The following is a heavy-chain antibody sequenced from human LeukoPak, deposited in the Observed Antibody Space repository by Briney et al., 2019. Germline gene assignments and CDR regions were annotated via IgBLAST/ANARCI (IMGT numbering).Heavy chain of an antibody. CDR2: ISGSGGST. Sequence: GGSLRLSCAASGYTFSSYAMSWVRQAPGKGLEWVSAISGSGGSTYYADSVKGRFTISRDNSKNTLYLQMNSLRAEDTAVYYCARGRKWELLDDDYWGQGTLVTVSS. CDR1: GYTFSSYA. J-gene: IGHJ4*02. V-gene: IGHV3-23*01. CDR3: ARGRKWELLDDDY. D-gene: IGHD1-26*01.